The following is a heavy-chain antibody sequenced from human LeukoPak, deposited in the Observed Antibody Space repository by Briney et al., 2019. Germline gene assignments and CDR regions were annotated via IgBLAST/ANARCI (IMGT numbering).Heavy chain of an antibody. Sequence: SETLSLTCTVSSGSISSYYWSWIRHPPGKGLEWIGYIYYSGSTNYNPSLKSRVTISVDTSKNQFSLKLSSVTAGDTAVYYCAGGVVAALDFDYWGQGTLVTVSS. D-gene: IGHD2-15*01. V-gene: IGHV4-59*01. CDR1: SGSISSYY. CDR3: AGGVVAALDFDY. J-gene: IGHJ4*02. CDR2: IYYSGST.